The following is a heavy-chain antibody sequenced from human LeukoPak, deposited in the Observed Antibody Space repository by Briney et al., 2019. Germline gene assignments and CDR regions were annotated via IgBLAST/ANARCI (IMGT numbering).Heavy chain of an antibody. CDR1: GFTFSSYS. J-gene: IGHJ4*02. Sequence: GGSLRLSCAASGFTFSSYSMNWVRQAPGKGPEWVSSISSSSSYIYYADSVKGRFTISRDNAKNSLYLQMNSLRAEDTAVYYCARESVVGATDSFDYWGQGTLVTVSS. V-gene: IGHV3-21*01. CDR2: ISSSSSYI. D-gene: IGHD1-26*01. CDR3: ARESVVGATDSFDY.